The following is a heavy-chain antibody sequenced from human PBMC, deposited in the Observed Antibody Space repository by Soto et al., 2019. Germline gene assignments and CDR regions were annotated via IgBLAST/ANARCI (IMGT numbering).Heavy chain of an antibody. J-gene: IGHJ4*01. Sequence: DVQLVESGGGLVKPGGSLRLSCSASGFTFTTFCINWVRQAPGKGREWVSSISSSSAHIFYADSVKGRFTIPRDNAKKSVDLQMNRVGVEDKAVYYCARDKWGDTIGFFDNWGHGTLVTVSS. CDR2: ISSSSAHI. CDR1: GFTFTTFC. CDR3: ARDKWGDTIGFFDN. V-gene: IGHV3-21*01. D-gene: IGHD7-27*01.